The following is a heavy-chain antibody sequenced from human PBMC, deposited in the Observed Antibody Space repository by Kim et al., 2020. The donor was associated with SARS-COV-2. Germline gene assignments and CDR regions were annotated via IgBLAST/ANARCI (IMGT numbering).Heavy chain of an antibody. D-gene: IGHD3-3*01. V-gene: IGHV4-31*03. CDR1: GGSISSGGYY. CDR3: ARGRITICGVVTEFDY. Sequence: SETLSLTCTVSGGSISSGGYYWGWIRQHPGKGLEWFGYIYYSGSTYYNPSLKSRVTITVDTSKNQFSLKLSFVTAADTAVYYCARGRITICGVVTEFDYWGQRTLVTVSP. J-gene: IGHJ4*02. CDR2: IYYSGST.